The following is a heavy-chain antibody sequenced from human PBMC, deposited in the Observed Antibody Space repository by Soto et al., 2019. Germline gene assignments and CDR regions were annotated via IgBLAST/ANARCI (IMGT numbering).Heavy chain of an antibody. CDR2: IWYDGSNK. CDR3: ARWGIAAGDY. J-gene: IGHJ4*02. D-gene: IGHD6-13*01. CDR1: GFTFSSYG. V-gene: IGHV3-33*01. Sequence: QVQLVESGGGVVQPGRSLRLSCAASGFTFSSYGMHWVRQAPGKGLEWVAVIWYDGSNKYYADSVKGRFTISRDNSKNTLYLQMNRLRAEDTAVYYCARWGIAAGDYWGQGTLVTVSP.